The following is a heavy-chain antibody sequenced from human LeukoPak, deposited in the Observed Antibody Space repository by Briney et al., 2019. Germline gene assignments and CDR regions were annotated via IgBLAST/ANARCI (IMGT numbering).Heavy chain of an antibody. CDR2: IWNDGSDK. V-gene: IGHV3-33*06. D-gene: IGHD1-26*01. J-gene: IGHJ4*02. CDR3: AKPTRGSGSFLIDF. CDR1: GFTFSSYG. Sequence: GGSLRLSCAASGFTFSSYGMHWARQAPGKGLEWVAVIWNDGSDKYYADSVKGRFTISRDNSKNTLYLQMNSLRAEDTAVYYCAKPTRGSGSFLIDFWGQGTLVTASS.